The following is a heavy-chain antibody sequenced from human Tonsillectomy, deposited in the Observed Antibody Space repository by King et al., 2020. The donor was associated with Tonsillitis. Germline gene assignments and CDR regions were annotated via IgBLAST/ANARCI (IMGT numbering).Heavy chain of an antibody. J-gene: IGHJ4*02. CDR1: GFTFSGSA. CDR3: TSRAVAGPGPPC. D-gene: IGHD6-19*01. Sequence: VQLVQSGGGLVQPGGSLKLSCAASGFTFSGSANPWVRQASGKGLEWVGRFRSKANSYASAYSASGKGRFTISRDDSQNTAYLQMNSLKTEDTAVYYCTSRAVAGPGPPCWGQGTLVTVSS. CDR2: FRSKANSYAS. V-gene: IGHV3-73*01.